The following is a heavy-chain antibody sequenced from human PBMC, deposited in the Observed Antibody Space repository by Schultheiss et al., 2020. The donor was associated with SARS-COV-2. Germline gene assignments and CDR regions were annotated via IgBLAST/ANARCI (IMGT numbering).Heavy chain of an antibody. Sequence: SGPTLVKPTQTLTLTCTFSGFSLSTSGVGVGWIRQPPGKALEWLALIYWNDDKRYSTSLKTRLTISKDTSKNQVVLTMTNMDPVDTATYYCARTTHRITGTPPYYYYGMDVWGQGTTVTVSS. V-gene: IGHV2-5*01. J-gene: IGHJ6*02. CDR2: IYWNDDK. CDR3: ARTTHRITGTPPYYYYGMDV. D-gene: IGHD1/OR15-1a*01. CDR1: GFSLSTSGVG.